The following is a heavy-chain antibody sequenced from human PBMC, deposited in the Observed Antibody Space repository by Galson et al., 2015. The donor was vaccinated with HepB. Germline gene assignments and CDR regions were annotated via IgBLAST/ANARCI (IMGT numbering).Heavy chain of an antibody. CDR3: ASNVGRAAAGTCGY. D-gene: IGHD6-13*01. CDR2: IIPILGIA. J-gene: IGHJ4*02. V-gene: IGHV1-69*10. Sequence: SVKVSCKASGGTFSSYAISWVRQAPGQGLEWMGGIIPILGIANYAQKFQGRVTITADKSTSTAYMELSSLRSEDTAVYYCASNVGRAAAGTCGYWGQGTLVTVSS. CDR1: GGTFSSYA.